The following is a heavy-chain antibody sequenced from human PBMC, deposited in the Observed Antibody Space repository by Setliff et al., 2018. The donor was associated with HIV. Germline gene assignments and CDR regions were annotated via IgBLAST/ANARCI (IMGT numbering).Heavy chain of an antibody. CDR1: GGSISSSGFY. D-gene: IGHD3-16*01. V-gene: IGHV4-39*01. J-gene: IGHJ4*02. Sequence: SETLSLTCSVSGGSISSSGFYWAWMRQSPGKGLEWIGSIYYSGSIFYNPSLKSRVIISVDMSKNQFSLQLTSVTAADTAVYYCVNPSGDMGDFDSWGQGTLVTVSS. CDR2: IYYSGSI. CDR3: VNPSGDMGDFDS.